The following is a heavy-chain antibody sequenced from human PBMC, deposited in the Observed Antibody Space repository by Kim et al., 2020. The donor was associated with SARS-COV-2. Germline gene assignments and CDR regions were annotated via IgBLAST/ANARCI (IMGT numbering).Heavy chain of an antibody. D-gene: IGHD1-26*01. CDR1: GFTFNDYN. CDR2: ISWAGDSS. CDR3: AEDGKGSMRRYYFDN. Sequence: GGSLGLSCAASGFTFNDYNMHWVRQAPGKGLEWVSAISWAGDSSYYADSVKGRFTISRDNSKNSLYLQMNMRSSEDTALYYCAEDGKGSMRRYYFDNWG. V-gene: IGHV3-43*01. J-gene: IGHJ4*01.